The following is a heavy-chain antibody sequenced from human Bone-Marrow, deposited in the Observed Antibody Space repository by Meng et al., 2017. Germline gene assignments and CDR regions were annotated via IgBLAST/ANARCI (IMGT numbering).Heavy chain of an antibody. CDR3: AKDMSWRIQIDYYYYGMDV. J-gene: IGHJ6*02. D-gene: IGHD5-18*01. V-gene: IGHV3-43D*03. CDR1: GFPFVDYA. CDR2: ISWDGGST. Sequence: GGSLRLSCAAPGFPFVDYAMHWVRQAPGKGLEWVSLISWDGGSTYYAASVKGRFTISRDNSKNSLYLQMNSLRAEDTALYYCAKDMSWRIQIDYYYYGMDVWGQGTTVTVSS.